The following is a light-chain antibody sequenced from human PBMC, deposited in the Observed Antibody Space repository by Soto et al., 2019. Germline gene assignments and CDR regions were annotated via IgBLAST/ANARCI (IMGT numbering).Light chain of an antibody. V-gene: IGKV1-9*01. Sequence: DIQLTQSPSFLSASVGNRFTITCRARQGISTYLAWYQQEPGKAPKLLIYVASSLQSGVPSRFSGSGSGTEFTLTINSLQPEDFATYYCQQFNSYPLTFGGGTKVEI. J-gene: IGKJ4*01. CDR1: QGISTY. CDR2: VAS. CDR3: QQFNSYPLT.